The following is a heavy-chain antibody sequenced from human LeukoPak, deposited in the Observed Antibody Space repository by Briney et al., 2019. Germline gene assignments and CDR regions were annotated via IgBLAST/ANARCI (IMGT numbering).Heavy chain of an antibody. Sequence: PGGSLRLSCAASGFTFSSHSMNWVRQAPGKGLEWVSSIRTSSSYIFYADSVKGRFTISRDNAKNSLYLQMNSLRVEDTAVYYCAKLGCSSTRCYINYWGQGTLVTVSS. CDR2: IRTSSSYI. D-gene: IGHD2-2*01. CDR3: AKLGCSSTRCYINY. CDR1: GFTFSSHS. V-gene: IGHV3-21*01. J-gene: IGHJ4*02.